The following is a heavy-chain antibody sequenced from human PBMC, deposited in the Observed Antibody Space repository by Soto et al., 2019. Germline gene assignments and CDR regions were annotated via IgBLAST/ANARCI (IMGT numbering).Heavy chain of an antibody. CDR3: ARLSSWFDP. Sequence: KTSETLSLTCTVSGGSISSSSYYWGWIRQPPGKGLEWIGSIYYSGSTYYNPSLKSRVTISVDTSKNQSSLKLSSVTAADTAVYYCARLSSWFDPWGQGTLVTVSS. V-gene: IGHV4-39*01. CDR1: GGSISSSSYY. J-gene: IGHJ5*02. CDR2: IYYSGST.